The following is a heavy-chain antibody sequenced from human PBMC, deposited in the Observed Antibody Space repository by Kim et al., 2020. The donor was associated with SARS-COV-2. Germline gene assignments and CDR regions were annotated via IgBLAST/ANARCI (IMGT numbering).Heavy chain of an antibody. CDR1: GYTFTSYD. V-gene: IGHV1-8*01. J-gene: IGHJ4*02. D-gene: IGHD1-1*01. Sequence: ASVKVSCKASGYTFTSYDINWVRQATGQGLEWMGWMNTKSGNTGYAQKFQGRVSMTRNTSISTAYMELSSLRSEDTAMYYCALQLEHFDYWGQGTLVTVSS. CDR2: MNTKSGNT. CDR3: ALQLEHFDY.